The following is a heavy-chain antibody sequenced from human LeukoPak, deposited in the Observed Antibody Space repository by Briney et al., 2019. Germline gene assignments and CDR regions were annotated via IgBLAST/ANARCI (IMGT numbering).Heavy chain of an antibody. CDR2: LYRGGSS. D-gene: IGHD6-19*01. V-gene: IGHV4-4*07. CDR1: GASMNDYS. Sequence: SETLSLTCSVSGASMNDYSWNWIRLSTGKGLEWIGRLYRGGSSLYRASFKNRASMSFDKSNNNFSLKLHSVTAADTAIYYCATTVGWLTPFESWGRGTLVIVSS. J-gene: IGHJ4*02. CDR3: ATTVGWLTPFES.